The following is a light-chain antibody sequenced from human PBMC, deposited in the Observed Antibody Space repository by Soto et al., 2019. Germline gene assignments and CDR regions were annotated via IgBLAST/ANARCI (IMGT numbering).Light chain of an antibody. CDR3: CSYAGSYNYV. CDR1: SSDVGAYNY. Sequence: QSALTQPRSVSGSPGQSVTISCTGTSSDVGAYNYVSWDQQHPGKAPKVMIYDVSNRPSGVPDRFSGSKSGTTASLTISGLKADDEADSYCCSYAGSYNYVFGSGTKLT. J-gene: IGLJ1*01. V-gene: IGLV2-11*01. CDR2: DVS.